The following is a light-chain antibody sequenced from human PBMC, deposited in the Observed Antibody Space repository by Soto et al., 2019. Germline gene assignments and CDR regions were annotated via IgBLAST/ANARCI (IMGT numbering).Light chain of an antibody. CDR2: DAS. CDR1: QSVSSY. V-gene: IGKV3-11*01. J-gene: IGKJ4*01. CDR3: HQRSNLPLT. Sequence: EIVLTQSPATLSLYPGERATHTCRASQSVSSYLAWYQQKPGQAPRLLIYDASNRATGIPARFSGSGSGTDFTLTISSLEPEDFAVYYCHQRSNLPLTLGGGIKVDIK.